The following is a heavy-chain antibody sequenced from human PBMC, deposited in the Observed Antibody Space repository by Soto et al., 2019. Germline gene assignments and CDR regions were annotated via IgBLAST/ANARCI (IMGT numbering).Heavy chain of an antibody. D-gene: IGHD5-18*01. CDR3: ARGGPGDTAMTYFDY. V-gene: IGHV4-34*01. CDR1: GGSFSGYY. J-gene: IGHJ4*02. Sequence: SSETLSLTCAVYGGSFSGYYWSWIRQPPGKGLEWIGEINHSGSTNYNPSLKSRVTISVDPSKNQFSLKLSSVTAADTAVYYCARGGPGDTAMTYFDYWGQGTLVTVSS. CDR2: INHSGST.